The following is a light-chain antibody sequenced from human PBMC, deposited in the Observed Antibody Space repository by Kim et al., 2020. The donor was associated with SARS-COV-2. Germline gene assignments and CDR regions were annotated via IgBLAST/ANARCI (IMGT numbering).Light chain of an antibody. Sequence: QAGLTQPPSVSKGLRQTATLTCTGNSDNVGNQGAVWLQQHRSLSPKVLSYKNNNRPSGISERISASRSGNTASLTITELQPEDEADYYCSAWDSGLSGWVFGGGTQMTVL. CDR1: SDNVGNQG. CDR2: KNN. J-gene: IGLJ3*02. CDR3: SAWDSGLSGWV. V-gene: IGLV10-54*01.